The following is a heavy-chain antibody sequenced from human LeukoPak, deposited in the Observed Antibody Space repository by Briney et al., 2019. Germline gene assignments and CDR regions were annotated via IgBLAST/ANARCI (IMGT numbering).Heavy chain of an antibody. CDR2: INPSGGST. V-gene: IGHV1-46*01. CDR1: GYTFTSCY. Sequence: VASVKVSCKASGYTFTSCYMHWVRQAPGQGLEWMGIINPSGGSTSYAQKFQGRVTMTRDTSTSTVYMELSSLRSEDTAVYYCARDTGSYDFWSGYLAGTFDYWGQGTLVTVSS. J-gene: IGHJ4*02. CDR3: ARDTGSYDFWSGYLAGTFDY. D-gene: IGHD3-3*01.